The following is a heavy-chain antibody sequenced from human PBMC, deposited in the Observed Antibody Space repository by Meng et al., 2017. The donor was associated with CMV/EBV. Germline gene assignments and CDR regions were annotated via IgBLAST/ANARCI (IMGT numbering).Heavy chain of an antibody. V-gene: IGHV3-11*01. CDR2: ISSSGSTI. CDR1: GFTFSDYY. J-gene: IGHJ4*02. D-gene: IGHD3-3*01. Sequence: GESLKISCAASGFTFSDYYMSWIRQAPGKGLEWVSYISSSGSTIYYADSVKGRFTISRDNAKNSLYLQMNSLRAEDTAVYYCARGYYDFWSGYYLDYWGQGTLVTVS. CDR3: ARGYYDFWSGYYLDY.